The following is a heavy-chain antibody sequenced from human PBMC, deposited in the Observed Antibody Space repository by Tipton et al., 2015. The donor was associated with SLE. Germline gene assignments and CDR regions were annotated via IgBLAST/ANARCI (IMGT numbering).Heavy chain of an antibody. CDR3: ARDADYSKVLDY. D-gene: IGHD4-11*01. V-gene: IGHV4-61*02. CDR2: IYTSGST. Sequence: TLSLTCTVSGGSISSGSYYWSWIRQHAGKGLEWIGRIYTSGSTNYNPSLKSRVTISVDTSKNQFSLKLSSVTAADTAVYYCARDADYSKVLDYCFQGSLLTVSS. J-gene: IGHJ4*02. CDR1: GGSISSGSYY.